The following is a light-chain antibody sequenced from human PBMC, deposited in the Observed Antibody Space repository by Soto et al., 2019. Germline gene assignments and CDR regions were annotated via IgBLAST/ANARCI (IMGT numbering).Light chain of an antibody. J-gene: IGLJ1*01. CDR2: EAR. V-gene: IGLV2-23*01. CDR3: CSYAGSSTYV. Sequence: QSALTQPASVSGSSGQSITISCTGTSSDVGSYNLVSWYQQLPGKAPKLMIYEARRRPSGVSDRFSGSKSGNTASLTISGLQAEDEADYYCCSYAGSSTYVFGTGTKLTVL. CDR1: SSDVGSYNL.